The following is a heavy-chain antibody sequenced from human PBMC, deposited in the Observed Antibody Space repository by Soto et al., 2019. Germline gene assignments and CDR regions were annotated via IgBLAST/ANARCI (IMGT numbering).Heavy chain of an antibody. CDR1: GYSFTSYW. V-gene: IGHV5-10-1*01. CDR3: ARSPVTTLGRIDI. D-gene: IGHD1-1*01. Sequence: LGESLKISCKGSGYSFTSYWISWVRQMPGKGPEWMGRIDPSDSYTNYSPSFQGHVTISADKSISTAYLQWSSLKASDTAMYYCARSPVTTLGRIDIWGQGTMVTVSS. CDR2: IDPSDSYT. J-gene: IGHJ3*02.